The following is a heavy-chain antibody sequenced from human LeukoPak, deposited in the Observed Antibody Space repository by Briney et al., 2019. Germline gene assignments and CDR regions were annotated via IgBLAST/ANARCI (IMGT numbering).Heavy chain of an antibody. J-gene: IGHJ4*02. CDR3: ARGIHVRSGLSGDY. D-gene: IGHD6-25*01. CDR1: GFTFDDYG. CDR2: INWHGGST. V-gene: IGHV3-20*04. Sequence: PAGTLRLSCAASGFTFDDYGMSWVGQGPGKRVQWGSGINWHGGSTGYAESVKGRFTISRDNAKNSLYLQMNSLSAEDTALYYCARGIHVRSGLSGDYWGQGTLVTVSS.